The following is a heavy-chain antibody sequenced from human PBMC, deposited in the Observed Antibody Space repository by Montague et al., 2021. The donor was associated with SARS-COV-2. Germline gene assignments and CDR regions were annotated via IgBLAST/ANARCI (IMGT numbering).Heavy chain of an antibody. J-gene: IGHJ4*02. V-gene: IGHV4-61*01. D-gene: IGHD6-13*01. Sequence: SETLSLTCTVSDGSVISTYPHWHWVRQSPGRGLEWIGGYLFHIDTADYNASPRSRVTMSVDTSKNQFSLKLTSVTAADTAVYYCTRGIDSYKTGYWGQGIQVTVSS. CDR2: LFHIDTA. CDR1: DGSVISTYPH. CDR3: TRGIDSYKTGY.